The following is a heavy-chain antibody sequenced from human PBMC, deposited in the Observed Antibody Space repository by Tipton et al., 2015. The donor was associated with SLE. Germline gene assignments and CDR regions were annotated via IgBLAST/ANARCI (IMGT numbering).Heavy chain of an antibody. Sequence: TLSLTCTVSGDSVSSTRYSWGWIRQPPGKGLEWIGTLYDGGSTHDNPSLRSRVTISVDTSKNQFSLKMTPVTAADTAVYYCARDVMGRTTTDRGTYQYYYYMDFWGKGTTVTVS. CDR1: GDSVSSTRYS. CDR2: LYDGGST. CDR3: ARDVMGRTTTDRGTYQYYYYMDF. D-gene: IGHD3-10*01. V-gene: IGHV4-39*07. J-gene: IGHJ6*03.